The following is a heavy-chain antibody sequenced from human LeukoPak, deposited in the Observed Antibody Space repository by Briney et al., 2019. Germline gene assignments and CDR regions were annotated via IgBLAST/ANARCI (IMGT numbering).Heavy chain of an antibody. J-gene: IGHJ6*03. CDR2: ISGSGGST. D-gene: IGHD2-15*01. V-gene: IGHV3-23*01. CDR1: GFTFSSYA. Sequence: GGSLRLSCAASGFTFSSYAMSWVRQAPGKGLEWVSAISGSGGSTYYADSVKGRFTISRDNAKNSLYLQMNSLRAEDTAVYYCARSPASGCSGGSCYTLRSIYYYYYYCMDVWGKGTTVTVSS. CDR3: ARSPASGCSGGSCYTLRSIYYYYYYCMDV.